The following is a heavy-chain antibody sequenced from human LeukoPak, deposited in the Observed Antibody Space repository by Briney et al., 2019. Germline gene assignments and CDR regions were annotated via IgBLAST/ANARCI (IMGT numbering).Heavy chain of an antibody. V-gene: IGHV4-38-2*02. CDR2: IYHIGST. Sequence: PSETLSLTCSVSGYSISRGYYWAWIRQPPGKGLEWIGTIYHIGSTYYTPSLVSRVTLSVGTSKNEFSLNLRSVTAADTAVYYCARAGWIITSGIDYWGQGALVTVSS. D-gene: IGHD3-10*01. CDR1: GYSISRGYY. CDR3: ARAGWIITSGIDY. J-gene: IGHJ4*02.